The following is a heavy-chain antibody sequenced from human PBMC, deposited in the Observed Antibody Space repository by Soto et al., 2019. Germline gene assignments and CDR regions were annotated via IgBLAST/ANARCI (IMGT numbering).Heavy chain of an antibody. J-gene: IGHJ4*01. CDR3: ARGLGRAYYDSSSYFHLDY. Sequence: GGSLRLSCAVSGFTVRSNSMSWVRQGPGKGLECVSVIYSGGSTYFADSVKGRFTISRDNSKNTLYLQMNSLRAEDTAVYYCARGLGRAYYDSSSYFHLDYWR. CDR1: GFTVRSNS. V-gene: IGHV3-53*01. D-gene: IGHD3-22*01. CDR2: IYSGGST.